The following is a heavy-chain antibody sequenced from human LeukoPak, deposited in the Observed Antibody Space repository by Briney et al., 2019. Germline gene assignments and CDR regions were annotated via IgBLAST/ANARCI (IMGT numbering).Heavy chain of an antibody. J-gene: IGHJ4*02. Sequence: GGSLRLSCATSGFTFRNYWMSWVRQAPGKGLEWVAKIKEDGSEKKYVDSVKGRFTISRDNAENAVHLEMNSLRAEDTAVYYCTRMLLWESSGYRPPDCWGQGTLVTVST. V-gene: IGHV3-7*01. D-gene: IGHD3-22*01. CDR3: TRMLLWESSGYRPPDC. CDR1: GFTFRNYW. CDR2: IKEDGSEK.